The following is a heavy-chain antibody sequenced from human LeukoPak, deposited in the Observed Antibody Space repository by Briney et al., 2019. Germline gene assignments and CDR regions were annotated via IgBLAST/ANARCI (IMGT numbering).Heavy chain of an antibody. J-gene: IGHJ4*02. Sequence: GGSLRLSCAVSGFTFTNYYMSWVRQAPGKGLEWVANINQVGTETFYVDSVKGRFTISRDNAKNSLYLQMSSLRAEDTAVYHCAQLLLRGPTAWGQGTLVTVSS. CDR1: GFTFTNYY. CDR2: INQVGTET. D-gene: IGHD2-15*01. CDR3: AQLLLRGPTA. V-gene: IGHV3-7*01.